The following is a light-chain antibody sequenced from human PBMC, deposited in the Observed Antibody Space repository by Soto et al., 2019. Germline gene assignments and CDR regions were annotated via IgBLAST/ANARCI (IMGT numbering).Light chain of an antibody. CDR1: QSISSY. V-gene: IGKV1-39*01. CDR3: QQGYSTLKT. J-gene: IGKJ1*01. CDR2: AAS. Sequence: DIQMTQSPSSLSASVGDRVTITCRASQSISSYLNWYQQKPGKAPKLLIYAASSLQSGVPSRFSGSESGTDFTLTISSLQPEDFATYYCQQGYSTLKTFGQGTKVDIK.